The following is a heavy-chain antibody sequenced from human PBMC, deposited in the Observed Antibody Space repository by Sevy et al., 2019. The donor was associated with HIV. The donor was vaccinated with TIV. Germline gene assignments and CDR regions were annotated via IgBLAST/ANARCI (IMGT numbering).Heavy chain of an antibody. J-gene: IGHJ6*02. CDR2: ISWNSRNV. Sequence: GGSLRLSCAASGFPFNDHALHWVRQVPGKGLKWVSGISWNSRNVGYADSVKGRFTISRDNANHFLYLEMNSLRPEDTAFYYCAKDINRGCDGINCYPYYYYFYGLDVWGQWTTVTVSS. D-gene: IGHD2-21*01. V-gene: IGHV3-9*01. CDR3: AKDINRGCDGINCYPYYYYFYGLDV. CDR1: GFPFNDHA.